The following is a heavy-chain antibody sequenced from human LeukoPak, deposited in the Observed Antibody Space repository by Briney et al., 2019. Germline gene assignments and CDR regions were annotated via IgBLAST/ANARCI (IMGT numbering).Heavy chain of an antibody. D-gene: IGHD2-2*01. V-gene: IGHV3-48*03. CDR2: ISGSASKI. CDR1: GFTFSSYE. CDR3: ARDLTYPNWFDP. J-gene: IGHJ5*02. Sequence: GGSLRLSCAASGFTFSSYEMTWVRQAPGKGLEWVSYISGSASKIYYADSVKGRFTISRDNAKNSLYLQMNSLRAEDTAVYYCARDLTYPNWFDPWGQGTLGTVSA.